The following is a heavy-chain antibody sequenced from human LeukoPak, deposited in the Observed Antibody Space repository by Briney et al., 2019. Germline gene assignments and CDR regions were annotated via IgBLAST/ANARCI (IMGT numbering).Heavy chain of an antibody. CDR3: ARGEYYYDSSGYHDAFDI. V-gene: IGHV4-38-2*02. CDR1: GYSISSGYY. CDR2: IYHSGST. Sequence: SETLSLTCTVSGYSISSGYYWGWIRQPPGKGLEWIGSIYHSGSTYYNPSLKSRVTISVDTSKNQFSLKLSSVTAADTAVYYCARGEYYYDSSGYHDAFDIWGQGTMVTVSS. D-gene: IGHD3-22*01. J-gene: IGHJ3*02.